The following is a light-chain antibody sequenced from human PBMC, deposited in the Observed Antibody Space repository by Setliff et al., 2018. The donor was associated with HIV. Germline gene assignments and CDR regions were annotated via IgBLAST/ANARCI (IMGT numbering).Light chain of an antibody. J-gene: IGLJ1*01. V-gene: IGLV2-14*01. CDR2: DVN. Sequence: QSALTQPASVSGSPGQSITVSCSGTSSDVGGYNYVSWYQQHPGKAPKLMIYDVNKRPSGVSNRFSGSKSGNTASLTISGLQAEDEADYYCSSYTSRSTKVFGTGTKGTVL. CDR1: SSDVGGYNY. CDR3: SSYTSRSTKV.